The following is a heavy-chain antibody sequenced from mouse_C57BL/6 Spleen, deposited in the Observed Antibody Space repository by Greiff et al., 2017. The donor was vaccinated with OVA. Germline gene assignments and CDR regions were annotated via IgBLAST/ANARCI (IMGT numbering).Heavy chain of an antibody. CDR2: INPNNGGT. CDR1: GYTFTDYN. V-gene: IGHV1-18*01. CDR3: ARTDYERFAY. Sequence: DVQLQESGPELVKPGASVKIPCKASGYTFTDYNMDWVKQSHGKSLEWIGDINPNNGGTIYNQKFKGQATLTVDKSSSTAYMELHSLTSEDTACYYCARTDYERFAYWGQGTLVTVSA. J-gene: IGHJ3*01. D-gene: IGHD2-4*01.